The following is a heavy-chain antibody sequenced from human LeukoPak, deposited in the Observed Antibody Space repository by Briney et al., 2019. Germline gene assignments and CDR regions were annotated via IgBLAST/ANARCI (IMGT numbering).Heavy chain of an antibody. J-gene: IGHJ4*02. CDR1: GGSISSSSYY. CDR2: IYYSGST. D-gene: IGHD2-15*01. CDR3: ARHGYCSGGSCPYY. Sequence: PSETLSLTCTVSGGSISSSSYYWGWIRQPPGKGLEWIGSIYYSGSTYYNPSLKSRLTISVDTSKNQFSLKLSSVTAADTAVYYCARHGYCSGGSCPYYWGQGTLVTVSS. V-gene: IGHV4-39*01.